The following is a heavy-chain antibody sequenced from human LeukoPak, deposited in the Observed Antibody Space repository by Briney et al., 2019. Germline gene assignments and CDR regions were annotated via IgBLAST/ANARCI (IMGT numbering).Heavy chain of an antibody. Sequence: GGSLRLSCAASGFTFSRYWMSWVRQAPGKGLEWVANIKQDGSEKYYLDSVKGRFTASRDNAKNSLYLQMNSLRAEDTAVYYCARDGLPVAVDYWGQGTLVTVSS. D-gene: IGHD6-19*01. CDR3: ARDGLPVAVDY. J-gene: IGHJ4*02. CDR2: IKQDGSEK. V-gene: IGHV3-7*01. CDR1: GFTFSRYW.